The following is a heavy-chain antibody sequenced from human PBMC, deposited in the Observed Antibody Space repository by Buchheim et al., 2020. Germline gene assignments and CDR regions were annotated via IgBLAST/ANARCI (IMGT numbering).Heavy chain of an antibody. CDR2: IYYSGST. Sequence: QVQLQESGPGLVKPSETLSLTCTVSGGSIRSYYWSWIRRPPGKGLEWIGYIYYSGSTSNNPSLKSRVTISVDTSKNQFSLKLSSVTAADTAVYYCARGPLGIEGKFDYWGQGTL. D-gene: IGHD7-27*01. CDR3: ARGPLGIEGKFDY. J-gene: IGHJ4*02. V-gene: IGHV4-59*01. CDR1: GGSIRSYY.